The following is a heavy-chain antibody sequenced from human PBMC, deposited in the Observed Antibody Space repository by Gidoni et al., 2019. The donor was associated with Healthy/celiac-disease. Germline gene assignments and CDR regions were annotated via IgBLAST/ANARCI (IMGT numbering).Heavy chain of an antibody. J-gene: IGHJ4*02. Sequence: EVQRVESGGGWGQPGRSLRRAGAASGFTFEDYAMHWVRQAPGKGLEWVSGISWNSGSIGYADSVKGRFTISRDNAKNSLYLQMNSLRAEDTALYYCAKDIVSGWYLYYFDYWGQGTLVTVSS. V-gene: IGHV3-9*01. D-gene: IGHD6-19*01. CDR3: AKDIVSGWYLYYFDY. CDR1: GFTFEDYA. CDR2: ISWNSGSI.